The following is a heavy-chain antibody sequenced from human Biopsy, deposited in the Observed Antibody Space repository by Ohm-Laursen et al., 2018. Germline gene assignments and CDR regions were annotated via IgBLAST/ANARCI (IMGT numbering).Heavy chain of an antibody. CDR2: IYPGGST. D-gene: IGHD3-22*01. Sequence: PSETLSLTCNVSGGDINNYYWSWIRQPAGKGLEWIGRIYPGGSTNYNPSLKSRVTMSVDTSKKQLSLRLRSVTAADTAMYYCASVVLGPTNDAFDLWGQGTKVTVSS. CDR3: ASVVLGPTNDAFDL. CDR1: GGDINNYY. J-gene: IGHJ3*01. V-gene: IGHV4-4*07.